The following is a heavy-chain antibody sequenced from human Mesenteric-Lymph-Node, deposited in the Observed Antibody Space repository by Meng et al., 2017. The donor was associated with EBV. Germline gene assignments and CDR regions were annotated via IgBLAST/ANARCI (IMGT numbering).Heavy chain of an antibody. CDR2: VYWDDYK. CDR1: GFSVDTHGEA. CDR3: AHRKDGTFDF. D-gene: IGHD6-6*01. V-gene: IGHV2-5*02. J-gene: IGHJ4*02. Sequence: QSPLEESRPTLVKPTQTLTMPCTFSGFSVDTHGEAVGWIRRPPGKALEFLALVYWDDYKPYSPSLKSRLTITKDTSKNQVVFTMTNMDPADTATYYCAHRKDGTFDFWGQGTLVTVSS.